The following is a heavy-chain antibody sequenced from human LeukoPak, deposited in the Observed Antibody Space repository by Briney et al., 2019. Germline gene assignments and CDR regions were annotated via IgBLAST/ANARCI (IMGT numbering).Heavy chain of an antibody. Sequence: PSETLSLTCTVSGDSISTSGYYWGWIRQPPGKGLEWIGSIYFSGSTYYNPSLKNRVSISVDTSKNQFSLKLTSVTAADTAVYYCARHKGSYSHLDSWGQGTLVTVPS. V-gene: IGHV4-39*01. J-gene: IGHJ4*02. CDR3: ARHKGSYSHLDS. D-gene: IGHD1-26*01. CDR2: IYFSGST. CDR1: GDSISTSGYY.